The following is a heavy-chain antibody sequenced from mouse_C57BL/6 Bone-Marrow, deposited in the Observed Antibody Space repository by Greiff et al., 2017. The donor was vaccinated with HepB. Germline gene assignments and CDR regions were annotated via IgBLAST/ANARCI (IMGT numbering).Heavy chain of an antibody. J-gene: IGHJ1*03. Sequence: QVQLQQPGAELVKPGASVKLSCKASGYTFTSYWMQWVKQRPGQGLEWIGEIDPSDSYTNYNQKFKGKATLTVDTSSSTAYMQLSSLTSEDSAVYYCAGDYYGSSGDWYVDVWGTGTTVTVCS. CDR2: IDPSDSYT. CDR3: AGDYYGSSGDWYVDV. V-gene: IGHV1-50*01. CDR1: GYTFTSYW. D-gene: IGHD1-1*01.